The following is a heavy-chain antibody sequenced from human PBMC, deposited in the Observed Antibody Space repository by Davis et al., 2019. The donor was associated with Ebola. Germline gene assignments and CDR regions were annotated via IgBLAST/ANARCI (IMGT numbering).Heavy chain of an antibody. D-gene: IGHD4-17*01. Sequence: GGSLRLSCAASGFTFSSYAMSWVRQAPGKGLEWVSVIYSGGSTYYADSVKGRFTISRHNSKNTLYLQMNSLRAEDTAVYYCAREDGADYGGFDPWGQGTLVTVSS. J-gene: IGHJ5*02. V-gene: IGHV3-53*04. CDR3: AREDGADYGGFDP. CDR1: GFTFSSYA. CDR2: IYSGGST.